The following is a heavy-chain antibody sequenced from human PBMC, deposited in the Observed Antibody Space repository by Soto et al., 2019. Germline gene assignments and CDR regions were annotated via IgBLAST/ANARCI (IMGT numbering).Heavy chain of an antibody. CDR3: ARDYDKSGYDYFDP. J-gene: IGHJ5*02. D-gene: IGHD3-22*01. V-gene: IGHV1-2*02. CDR2: IDPKSGYT. CDR1: EYSFTGHY. Sequence: ASVKVSCKASEYSFTGHYLHWVRLAPGQGLEWMGWIDPKSGYTKYAPKFRDRVTMTSVTSTSTAYMDLNSLTYDDTAVYFCARDYDKSGYDYFDPWGQGTQVTVPQ.